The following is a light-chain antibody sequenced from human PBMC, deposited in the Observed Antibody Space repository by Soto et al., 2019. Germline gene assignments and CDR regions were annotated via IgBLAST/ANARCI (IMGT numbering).Light chain of an antibody. V-gene: IGLV2-11*01. J-gene: IGLJ7*01. CDR3: CSYGGSYTWV. Sequence: QSALTQPASVSGSPGQSITISCTGTSSDVGGYNFVSWYQQHPGKAPTLMIFDVSQRPSGVPDRFSGSKSGNTASLTISGLQADDEAGYYCCSYGGSYTWVFGGGTQLTVL. CDR2: DVS. CDR1: SSDVGGYNF.